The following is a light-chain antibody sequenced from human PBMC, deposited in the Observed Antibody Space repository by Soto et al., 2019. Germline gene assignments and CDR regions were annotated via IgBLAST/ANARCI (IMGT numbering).Light chain of an antibody. CDR1: SSDIGRYSY. V-gene: IGLV2-14*01. CDR2: EVS. Sequence: QSALTQPASVSGSPGQSIAISCTGTSSDIGRYSYVSWYQQHPGKAPKLTIYEVSYRPSGVSTRFSGSKSDNTASLTISGLQAEDEADYFCSSYSTTSSPHVLFGGGTKVTVL. J-gene: IGLJ2*01. CDR3: SSYSTTSSPHVL.